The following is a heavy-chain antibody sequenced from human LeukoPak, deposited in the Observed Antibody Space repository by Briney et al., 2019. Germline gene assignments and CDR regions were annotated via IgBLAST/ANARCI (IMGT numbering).Heavy chain of an antibody. CDR1: GGTFSSYA. Sequence: ASVKVSCKASGGTFSSYAISWARQAPGQGLEWMGGIIPIFGTANYAQKFQGRVTITADESTSTAYMELSSLRSEDTAVYYCARESGPYYDDSSGYNWFDPWGQGTLVTVSS. CDR2: IIPIFGTA. J-gene: IGHJ5*02. CDR3: ARESGPYYDDSSGYNWFDP. V-gene: IGHV1-69*01. D-gene: IGHD3-22*01.